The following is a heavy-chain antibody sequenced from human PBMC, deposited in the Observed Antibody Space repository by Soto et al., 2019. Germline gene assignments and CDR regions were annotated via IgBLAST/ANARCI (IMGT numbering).Heavy chain of an antibody. D-gene: IGHD6-6*01. CDR2: ITPIFGTA. CDR3: ARDTYSSSPGTLDY. V-gene: IGHV1-69*13. Sequence: SVKVSCKASGGTFSSYAISWVRQAPGQGLEWMGGITPIFGTANYAQKFQGRVTITADESTSTAYMELSSLRSEDTAVYYCARDTYSSSPGTLDYWGQGTLVTVSS. J-gene: IGHJ4*02. CDR1: GGTFSSYA.